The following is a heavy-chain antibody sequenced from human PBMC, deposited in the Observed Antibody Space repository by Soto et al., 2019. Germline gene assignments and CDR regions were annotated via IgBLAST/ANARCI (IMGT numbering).Heavy chain of an antibody. CDR1: GGTFSSYA. D-gene: IGHD3-10*01. CDR3: ARGQRITMVRGVTDV. V-gene: IGHV1-69*13. CDR2: IIPIFGTA. J-gene: IGHJ6*02. Sequence: SVKVSCKASGGTFSSYAISWVRQAPGQGLEWMGGIIPIFGTANYAQKFQGRVTITADESTSTAYMELSSLRSEDTAVYYCARGQRITMVRGVTDVWGQGTKVTVYS.